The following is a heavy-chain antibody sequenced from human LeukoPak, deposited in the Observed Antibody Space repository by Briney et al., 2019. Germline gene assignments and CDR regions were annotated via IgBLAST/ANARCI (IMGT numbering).Heavy chain of an antibody. J-gene: IGHJ4*02. Sequence: GGSLRLSCAASGFTFSTYFMTWVRQAPGKGLEWVSAIDGSGDNTYYADSVKGRFTISRDNSKNTVYLQMNSLRVVDAAVYYCAKFAGSGAICSSDYWGQGALVAVSS. V-gene: IGHV3-23*01. CDR2: IDGSGDNT. CDR1: GFTFSTYF. D-gene: IGHD6-19*01. CDR3: AKFAGSGAICSSDY.